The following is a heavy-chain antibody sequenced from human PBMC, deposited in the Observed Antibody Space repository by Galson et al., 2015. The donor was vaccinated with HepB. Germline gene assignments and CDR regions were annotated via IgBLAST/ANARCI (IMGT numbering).Heavy chain of an antibody. J-gene: IGHJ6*02. Sequence: SLRLSCAASGITFSSYGMDWVRQAPGKGLEWVAVIWYDGTNKHYADSVKGRFTISRDNSKNTLYLQMNSLRVEDTAVYYCARDLAHYGMDVWGQGTTVTVSS. CDR3: ARDLAHYGMDV. CDR2: IWYDGTNK. CDR1: GITFSSYG. V-gene: IGHV3-33*01. D-gene: IGHD3-3*02.